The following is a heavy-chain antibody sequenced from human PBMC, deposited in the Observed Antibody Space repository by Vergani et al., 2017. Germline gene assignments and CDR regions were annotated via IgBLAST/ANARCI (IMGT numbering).Heavy chain of an antibody. CDR1: GGSISSYY. D-gene: IGHD3-3*01. Sequence: QVQLQESGPGLVKPSETLSLTCTVSGGSISSYYWSWIRQPPGKGLEWIGYIYYSGSTNYNPSLKSRVTISVDTSKNQFSLKLSSVTAADTAVYCCAREPLEWFTPRHYYYYYMDVWGKGTTVTVSS. CDR3: AREPLEWFTPRHYYYYYMDV. J-gene: IGHJ6*03. V-gene: IGHV4-59*01. CDR2: IYYSGST.